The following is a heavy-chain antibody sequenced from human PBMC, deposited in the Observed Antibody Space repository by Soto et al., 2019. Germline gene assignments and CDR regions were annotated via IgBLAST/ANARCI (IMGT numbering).Heavy chain of an antibody. CDR3: AKDKGYDSSGPRSYFDY. V-gene: IGHV3-30*18. CDR2: ISYDGSNK. J-gene: IGHJ4*02. CDR1: GFTFSSYG. Sequence: PGGSLRLSCAASGFTFSSYGMHWVRQAPGKGLEWVAVISYDGSNKYYADSVKGRFTISRDNSKNTLYLQMNSLRAEDTAVYYCAKDKGYDSSGPRSYFDYWGQGTLVTVSS. D-gene: IGHD3-22*01.